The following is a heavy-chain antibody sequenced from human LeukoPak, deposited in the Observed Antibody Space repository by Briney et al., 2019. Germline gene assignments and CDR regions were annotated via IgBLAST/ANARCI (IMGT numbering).Heavy chain of an antibody. J-gene: IGHJ4*02. D-gene: IGHD3-9*01. CDR1: GFTFSSYA. CDR2: ISGSGGST. V-gene: IGHV3-23*01. CDR3: AKYEPYYDILTGYSQYYFDY. Sequence: PGGSLRLSCAASGFTFSSYAMSWVRQAPGEGLEWVSAISGSGGSTYYADSVKGRFTISRDNSKNTLYLQMNSLRAEDTAVYYCAKYEPYYDILTGYSQYYFDYWGQGTLVTVSS.